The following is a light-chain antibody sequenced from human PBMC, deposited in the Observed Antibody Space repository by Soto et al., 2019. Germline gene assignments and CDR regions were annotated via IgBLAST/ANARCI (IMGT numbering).Light chain of an antibody. CDR2: GAS. V-gene: IGKV3-20*01. CDR3: RKYSRSPATFSPLT. J-gene: IGKJ4*01. Sequence: EIILTQSPDTLSLSPGERATLSCRPSQTVSSNYLAWCQQRPGQAPRLLIYGASTRAAGIPDRLSGSGSGTNFTPTITRLEPDNSAVYYCRKYSRSPATFSPLTFGGGSKVEIK. CDR1: QTVSSNY.